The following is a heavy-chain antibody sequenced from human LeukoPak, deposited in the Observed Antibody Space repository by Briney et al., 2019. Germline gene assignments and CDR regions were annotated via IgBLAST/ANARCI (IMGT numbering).Heavy chain of an antibody. CDR2: IYYSGST. V-gene: IGHV4-59*01. CDR1: GGSISSYY. J-gene: IGHJ6*02. CDR3: ARGGVVSYYYYYGMDA. D-gene: IGHD3-3*01. Sequence: SETLSLTCTVSGGSISSYYWSWIRQPPGKGLEWIGYIYYSGSTNYNPSLKSRVTISVDTSKNQFSLKLSSVTAADTAVYYCARGGVVSYYYYYGMDAWGQGTTVTVSS.